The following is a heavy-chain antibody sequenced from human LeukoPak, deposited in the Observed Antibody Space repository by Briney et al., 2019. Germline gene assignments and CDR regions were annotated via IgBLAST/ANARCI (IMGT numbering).Heavy chain of an antibody. CDR1: GFTFSSYA. Sequence: GGSLRLSCVASGFTFSSYAVSWVRQAPGKGLEWVSGISGSGGSTHYADSVKGRFTISRDNSKNTLYLQMNSLRAEDTAVYYCARQGNYYDSSGYYGMDVWGQGTTVTVSS. J-gene: IGHJ6*02. CDR3: ARQGNYYDSSGYYGMDV. CDR2: ISGSGGST. D-gene: IGHD3-22*01. V-gene: IGHV3-23*01.